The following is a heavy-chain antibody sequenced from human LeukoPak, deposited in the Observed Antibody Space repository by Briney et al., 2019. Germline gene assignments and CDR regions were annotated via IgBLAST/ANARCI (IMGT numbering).Heavy chain of an antibody. CDR1: GFTFNNYA. Sequence: PGGSLRLSCAASGFTFNNYAMSWVRQAPGKGLEWVSSISSSSSYIYYADSVKGRFTISRDNAKNSLYLQMNSLRAEDTAVYYCVQGDYYYYYYMDVWGKGTTVTVSS. D-gene: IGHD3-16*01. CDR2: ISSSSSYI. V-gene: IGHV3-21*01. J-gene: IGHJ6*03. CDR3: VQGDYYYYYYMDV.